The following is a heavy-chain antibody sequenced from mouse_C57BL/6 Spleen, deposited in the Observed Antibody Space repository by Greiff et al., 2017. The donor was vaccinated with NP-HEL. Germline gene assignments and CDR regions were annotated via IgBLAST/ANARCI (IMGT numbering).Heavy chain of an antibody. CDR2: IDPSDSYT. D-gene: IGHD2-4*01. V-gene: IGHV1-59*01. J-gene: IGHJ2*01. CDR3: ARGRLHEYDGGVDY. Sequence: QVQLQQPGAELVRPGTSVKLSCKASGYTFTSYWMHWVKQRPGQGLEWIGVIDPSDSYTNYNQKFKGKATLTVDTSSSTAYMQLSSLTSEYSAVYYCARGRLHEYDGGVDYWGQGTTLTVSS. CDR1: GYTFTSYW.